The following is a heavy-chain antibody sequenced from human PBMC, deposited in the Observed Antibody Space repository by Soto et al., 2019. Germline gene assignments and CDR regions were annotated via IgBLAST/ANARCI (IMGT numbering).Heavy chain of an antibody. Sequence: EVQLLDCGGGLVQPGGSLRLSCAASGFTFSGYALTWVRQAPGKGLEWVSAISGGGDATFYADSVKGRFTISRDNSKNTLYLLMNTLRAEDTAVYYCARKVSGSTGRPDLWYFDLWGRGTLVTVSS. CDR1: GFTFSGYA. D-gene: IGHD3-10*01. CDR3: ARKVSGSTGRPDLWYFDL. CDR2: ISGGGDAT. V-gene: IGHV3-23*01. J-gene: IGHJ2*01.